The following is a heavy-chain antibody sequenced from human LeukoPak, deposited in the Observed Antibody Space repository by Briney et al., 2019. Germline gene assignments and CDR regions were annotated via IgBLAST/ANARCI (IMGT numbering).Heavy chain of an antibody. V-gene: IGHV3-7*02. J-gene: IGHJ4*02. CDR2: INQDGDEK. D-gene: IGHD5-12*01. CDR1: GFTFSNYW. CDR3: ARPYDSNRDHSGYGY. Sequence: GESLRLSCATSGFTFSNYWMSWVRQAPGKGLEWVANINQDGDEKYYVDSVKGRFTISRDNAKNSLFLQMHSLRAEDTAVYYCARPYDSNRDHSGYGYWGQGTLVTVSS.